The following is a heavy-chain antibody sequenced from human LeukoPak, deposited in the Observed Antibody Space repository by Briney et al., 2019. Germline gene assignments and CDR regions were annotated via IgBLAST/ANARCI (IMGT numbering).Heavy chain of an antibody. CDR1: GYTFTDYF. V-gene: IGHV1-2*02. D-gene: IGHD3/OR15-3a*01. Sequence: ASVKVSCKAYGYTFTDYFMHWVRQAPGQGLEWMGWIKSNNGGTNYVQKFQGRVTLTRDTSFNTAYMELTRLRSDNTAVYYSAKLGFLDWSPDYWGQGTLVTVSA. CDR3: AKLGFLDWSPDY. J-gene: IGHJ4*02. CDR2: IKSNNGGT.